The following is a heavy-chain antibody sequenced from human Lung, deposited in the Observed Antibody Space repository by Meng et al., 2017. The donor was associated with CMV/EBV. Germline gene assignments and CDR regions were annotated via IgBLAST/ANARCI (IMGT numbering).Heavy chain of an antibody. D-gene: IGHD2-2*02. J-gene: IGHJ6*02. CDR2: INHSGSI. CDR3: ARGRGKPAAIYYYGMDV. V-gene: IGHV4-34*01. Sequence: LXCAVYGGSFSGYYWSWIRQPPGKGLEWIGEINHSGSINYNPSLKSRVTISVDTSKNQFSLKLSSVTAADTAVYYCARGRGKPAAIYYYGMDVWGQGTXVT. CDR1: GGSFSGYY.